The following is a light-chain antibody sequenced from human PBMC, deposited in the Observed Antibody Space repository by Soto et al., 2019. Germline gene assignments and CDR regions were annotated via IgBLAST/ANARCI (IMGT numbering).Light chain of an antibody. V-gene: IGKV3-20*01. CDR2: AAS. J-gene: IGKJ2*01. Sequence: EIVLTQSPGTLSLSPGERATLSCRASHSVSSTYLAWYQQKPGQAPRLLLYAASSRATGIPDRFSGRGSGTDFTLTISRLEPEDFAVYYCQQYGSSPPYTFGQGTKLEIK. CDR1: HSVSSTY. CDR3: QQYGSSPPYT.